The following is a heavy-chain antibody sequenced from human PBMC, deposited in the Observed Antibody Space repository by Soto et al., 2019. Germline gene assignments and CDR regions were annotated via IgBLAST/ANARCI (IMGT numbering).Heavy chain of an antibody. CDR2: ISGSGGST. Sequence: GGSLRLSCAASGFTFSSYAMSWVRQAPGKGLEWVSAISGSGGSTYYADSVKGRFTISRDNSKNSLYLQMNSLRAEDTALYYCANTCCNDGPFFDYWGQGTLVTVSS. J-gene: IGHJ4*02. CDR3: ANTCCNDGPFFDY. CDR1: GFTFSSYA. D-gene: IGHD1-1*01. V-gene: IGHV3-23*01.